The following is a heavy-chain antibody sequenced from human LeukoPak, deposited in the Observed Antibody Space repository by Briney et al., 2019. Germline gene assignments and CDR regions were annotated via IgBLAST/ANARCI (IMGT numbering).Heavy chain of an antibody. D-gene: IGHD6-13*01. CDR3: ARDCGYSSSPNLGMDV. Sequence: GGSLRLPCAASGFTFSSYGMHWVRQAPGKGLEWVAVIWYDGSNKYYADSVKGRFTISRDNSKNTLYLQMNSQRAEDTAVYYCARDCGYSSSPNLGMDVWGQGTTVTVSS. CDR1: GFTFSSYG. V-gene: IGHV3-33*01. CDR2: IWYDGSNK. J-gene: IGHJ6*02.